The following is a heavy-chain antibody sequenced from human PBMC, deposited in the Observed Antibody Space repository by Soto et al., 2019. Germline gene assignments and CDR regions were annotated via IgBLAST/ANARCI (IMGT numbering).Heavy chain of an antibody. Sequence: NPSETLSLTCTVSGGSISSYYWSWIRQPPGKGLEWIGYIYYSGSTNYNPSLKSRVTISVDTSKNQFSLKLSSVTAADTAVYYCAKRITGTSALAFDIWGQGTMVTVSS. V-gene: IGHV4-59*01. CDR1: GGSISSYY. CDR2: IYYSGST. J-gene: IGHJ3*02. CDR3: AKRITGTSALAFDI. D-gene: IGHD1-20*01.